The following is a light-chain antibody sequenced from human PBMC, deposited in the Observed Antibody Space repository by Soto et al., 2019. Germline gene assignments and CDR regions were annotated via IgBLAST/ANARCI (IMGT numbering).Light chain of an antibody. J-gene: IGKJ5*01. CDR2: AAS. CDR3: QQSYSTPYT. V-gene: IGKV1-39*01. CDR1: QSISSY. Sequence: DIQMTQSPSSLSASVGDRVTITFRASQSISSYLNWYQQKPGKAPKLLIYAASSLQSGVPSRFSGSGSGTDFTLTISSLQPEDFATYYFQQSYSTPYTFGQGTRLEIK.